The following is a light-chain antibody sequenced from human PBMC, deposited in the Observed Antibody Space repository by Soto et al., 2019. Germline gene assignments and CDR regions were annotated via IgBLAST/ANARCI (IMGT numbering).Light chain of an antibody. V-gene: IGLV2-23*02. Sequence: QSVLTQPASGSGSPGQSGTISCTGTSSDVGSYNLVSWYQQHPGKAPQLMIYEVNERPAGVSNRFSGSKSGNTASLTISGLQAEDEADYYCCSFARSRILFGTGTKVTVL. J-gene: IGLJ1*01. CDR3: CSFARSRIL. CDR1: SSDVGSYNL. CDR2: EVN.